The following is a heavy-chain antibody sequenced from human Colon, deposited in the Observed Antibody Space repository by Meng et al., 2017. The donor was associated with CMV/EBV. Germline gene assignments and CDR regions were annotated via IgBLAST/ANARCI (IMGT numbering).Heavy chain of an antibody. CDR2: IYYSGTT. V-gene: IGHV4-31*03. J-gene: IGHJ6*02. CDR1: GDSISSGGYY. Sequence: SLSLSCSVFGDSISSGGYYWSWIRQHPGKGLEWIGYIYYSGTTYFNPSLKSRVTISLDTSKNQFSLRLTSVTAADTAVYYCARARVVGLPSLYYYNGMDVWGQGTTVTVSS. D-gene: IGHD2-2*01. CDR3: ARARVVGLPSLYYYNGMDV.